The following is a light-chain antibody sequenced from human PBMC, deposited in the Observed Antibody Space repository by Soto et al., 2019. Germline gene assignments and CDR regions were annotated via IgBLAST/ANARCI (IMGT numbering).Light chain of an antibody. J-gene: IGLJ1*01. Sequence: QSALTQPASVSGSPGRSITISCTGTSSDLGTYNLVSWYQQYPGKAPKLMIYDNSRRPSGIPDRFSGSKSGTSATLAITGLQTGDEGDYSCGAWDSSLNVYVFGGGTKLTVL. CDR2: DNS. CDR1: SSDLGTYNL. V-gene: IGLV2-14*02. CDR3: GAWDSSLNVYV.